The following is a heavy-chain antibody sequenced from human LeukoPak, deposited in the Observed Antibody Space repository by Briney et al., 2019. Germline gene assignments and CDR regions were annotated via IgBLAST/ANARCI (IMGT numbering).Heavy chain of an antibody. CDR1: GFTFSSNA. V-gene: IGHV3-23*01. J-gene: IGHJ4*02. Sequence: GGSLRLSCAASGFTFSSNAMSWVRQAPGKGLEWVSALTGGGGVTHHADSVKGRFTISRDNSKNTLYLQMTSLRAEDTAVYYCAKLKWLTTGNFDYWGQGTLVTVSS. CDR2: LTGGGGVT. D-gene: IGHD5-12*01. CDR3: AKLKWLTTGNFDY.